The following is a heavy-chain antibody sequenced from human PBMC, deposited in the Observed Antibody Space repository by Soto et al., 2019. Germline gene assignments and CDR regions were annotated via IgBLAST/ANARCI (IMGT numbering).Heavy chain of an antibody. V-gene: IGHV3-23*01. J-gene: IGHJ4*02. Sequence: EVQLLESGGGLVQPGGSLRLSCETSGFTFSSYVMGWVRQAPGAGLEWVSGIDGSGYDKSLADSVKGRFTISRDNCKDTLYLELNSLRAEETGIYYCVKEIVAAAYAATSAFDLWGQGTVVTVST. CDR3: VKEIVAAAYAATSAFDL. CDR1: GFTFSSYV. D-gene: IGHD2-21*01. CDR2: IDGSGYDK.